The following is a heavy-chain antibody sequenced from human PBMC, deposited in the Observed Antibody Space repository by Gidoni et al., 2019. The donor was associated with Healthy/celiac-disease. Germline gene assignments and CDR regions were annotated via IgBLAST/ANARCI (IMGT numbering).Heavy chain of an antibody. CDR3: ARVRYSSGWNSGWFDP. CDR2: IYTSGST. V-gene: IGHV4-61*02. D-gene: IGHD6-19*01. CDR1: GGPIGSGCYY. J-gene: IGHJ5*02. Sequence: VQLQDSRPGLVTHSQSLSLTCTASGGPIGSGCYYWSWIRQPAGKGLEWIGRIYTSGSTNYNPSLKSRVTISVDTSNTQFSLKLGSVTAADTAVYYCARVRYSSGWNSGWFDPWGQGTLVTVSS.